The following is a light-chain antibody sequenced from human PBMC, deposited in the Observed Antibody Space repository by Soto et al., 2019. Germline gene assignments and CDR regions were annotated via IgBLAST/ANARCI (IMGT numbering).Light chain of an antibody. J-gene: IGLJ3*02. Sequence: QSALTQPASVSGSPGQSITISCTGTSSDVGGYNYVSWYQQHPGKAPKLMFYDVSNRPSGVSNRFSGSKSGNTASLTISGLQAEDEADYYCSSYTSISTWVFGGGTQLTVL. CDR3: SSYTSISTWV. V-gene: IGLV2-14*03. CDR1: SSDVGGYNY. CDR2: DVS.